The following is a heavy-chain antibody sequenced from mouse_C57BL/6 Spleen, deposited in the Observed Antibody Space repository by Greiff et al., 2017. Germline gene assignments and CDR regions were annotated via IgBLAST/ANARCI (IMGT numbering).Heavy chain of an antibody. CDR3: ARYTHRDAMDY. CDR2: IRNKANGYTT. D-gene: IGHD2-14*01. J-gene: IGHJ4*01. Sequence: EVKLEESGGGLVQPGGSLSLSCAASGFTFTDYYMSWVRQPPGKALEWLGFIRNKANGYTTEYSASVKGRFTISRDNSQSILYLQMNALRAEDSATYYCARYTHRDAMDYWGQGTSVTVSS. CDR1: GFTFTDYY. V-gene: IGHV7-3*01.